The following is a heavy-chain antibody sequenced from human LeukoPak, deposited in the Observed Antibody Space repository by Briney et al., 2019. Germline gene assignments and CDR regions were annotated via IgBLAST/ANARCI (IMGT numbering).Heavy chain of an antibody. CDR3: ATSRSDGYSSGWFDY. V-gene: IGHV1-24*01. J-gene: IGHJ5*01. Sequence: ASVTVSSKVSGYTLTVLSMHWVRPAPGKGLGWMGGFEAEDGETSYAQELQGRVTMTEDTSTDTAYMELSSLRSEDTAVYYCATSRSDGYSSGWFDYWGQGTLVTVSS. CDR1: GYTLTVLS. CDR2: FEAEDGET. D-gene: IGHD6-19*01.